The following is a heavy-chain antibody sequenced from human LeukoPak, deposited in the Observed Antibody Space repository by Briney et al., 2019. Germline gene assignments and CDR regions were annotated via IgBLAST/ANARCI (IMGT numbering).Heavy chain of an antibody. J-gene: IGHJ4*02. D-gene: IGHD3-10*01. V-gene: IGHV1-8*01. CDR2: MNPDIGNT. Sequence: ASVKVSCKASGYTFPNYDINWVRQATGQGLEWMGWMNPDIGNTAYVQKFQGGVTMTRKTSISTAYMELSSLRSEDTAVYYCARSLSLVRGVIHYFDNWGQGTLVTVSS. CDR1: GYTFPNYD. CDR3: ARSLSLVRGVIHYFDN.